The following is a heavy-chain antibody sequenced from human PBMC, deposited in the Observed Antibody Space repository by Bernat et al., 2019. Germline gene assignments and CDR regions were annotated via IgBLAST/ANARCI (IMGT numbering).Heavy chain of an antibody. CDR1: GGTFSSYT. D-gene: IGHD2-15*01. CDR3: ARVVDGNRPRWFDP. Sequence: QVQLVQSGAEVKKPGSSVKVSCKASGGTFSSYTISWVRQAPGQELEWMGRIIPILGIANYAQKFQGRVTITADKSTSTAYMELSSLRSEDTAVYYCARVVDGNRPRWFDPWGQGTLVTVSS. CDR2: IIPILGIA. V-gene: IGHV1-69*02. J-gene: IGHJ5*02.